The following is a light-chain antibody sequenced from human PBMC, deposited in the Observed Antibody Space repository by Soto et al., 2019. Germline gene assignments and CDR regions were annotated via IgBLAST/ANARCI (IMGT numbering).Light chain of an antibody. J-gene: IGKJ1*01. V-gene: IGKV3-20*01. CDR3: QQYAGSPPWT. Sequence: EIVLTQSPGTLSLSPGERATLSCRASQRVSSGYLGWYQQRPGQAPRLLLYGASNRAAGIPDRFSGRGSETDFTLTISRLEPEDFAVYYCQQYAGSPPWTFGQGTKVEIK. CDR1: QRVSSGY. CDR2: GAS.